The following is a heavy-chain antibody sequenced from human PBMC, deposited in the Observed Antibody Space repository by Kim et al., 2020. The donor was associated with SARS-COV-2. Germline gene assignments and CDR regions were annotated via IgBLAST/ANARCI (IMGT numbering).Heavy chain of an antibody. V-gene: IGHV1-24*01. CDR3: ATPVSRGYDPNFDY. J-gene: IGHJ4*02. D-gene: IGHD5-12*01. Sequence: AQKFQGRVTMTEDTSTDTAYMELSSLRSEDTAVYYCATPVSRGYDPNFDYWGQGTLVTVSS.